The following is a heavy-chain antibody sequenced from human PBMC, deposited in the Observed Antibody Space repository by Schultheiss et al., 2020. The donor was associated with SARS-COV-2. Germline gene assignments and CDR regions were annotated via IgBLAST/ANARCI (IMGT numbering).Heavy chain of an antibody. V-gene: IGHV4-59*01. D-gene: IGHD6-6*01. CDR1: GGSISSYY. J-gene: IGHJ5*02. Sequence: GSLRLSCTVSGGSISSYYWSWIRQPPGKGLEWIGYIYYSGSTNYNPSLKSRVTISVDTSKNQFSLKLSSVTAADTAVYYCARSIAARNNWFDPWGQGTLVTVSS. CDR2: IYYSGST. CDR3: ARSIAARNNWFDP.